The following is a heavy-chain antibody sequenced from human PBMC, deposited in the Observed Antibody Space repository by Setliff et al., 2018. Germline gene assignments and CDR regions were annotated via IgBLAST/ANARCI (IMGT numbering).Heavy chain of an antibody. Sequence: PGGSLRLSCAASGFTFSSYWMSWVRQAPGRGLEWISFISSDSRTTYYADSVKGRFTISRDNAKNTLDLQMNSLRAEDSAMYYCTRGTFSDFWSGDYYDYWGQGTLVTVS. V-gene: IGHV3-48*01. D-gene: IGHD3-3*01. CDR1: GFTFSSYW. CDR2: ISSDSRTT. CDR3: TRGTFSDFWSGDYYDY. J-gene: IGHJ4*02.